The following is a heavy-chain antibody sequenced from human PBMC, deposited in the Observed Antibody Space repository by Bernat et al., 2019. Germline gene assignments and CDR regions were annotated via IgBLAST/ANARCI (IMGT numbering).Heavy chain of an antibody. D-gene: IGHD2-8*01. CDR3: ASFDDPDCTNGVCSDY. J-gene: IGHJ4*02. Sequence: QVQLVQSGAEVKKPGSSVKVSCKASGGTFSSYAISWVRQAPGQGLEWMGGIIPIFGTANYAQKFQGRVTITADESTSTAYRGLSSLRSEDTAVYYCASFDDPDCTNGVCSDYWGQGTLVTVSS. V-gene: IGHV1-69*01. CDR1: GGTFSSYA. CDR2: IIPIFGTA.